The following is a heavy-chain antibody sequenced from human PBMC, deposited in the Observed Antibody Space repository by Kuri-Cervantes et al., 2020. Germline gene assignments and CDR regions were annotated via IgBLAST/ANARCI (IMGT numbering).Heavy chain of an antibody. Sequence: LSLICAASGFTFSSYAMHWVRQAPGKGLEWVAVISYDGSNKYYADSVKGRFTISRDNAKNSLYLQMNSLRAEDTAVYYCARGGRGEDYFDYWGQGTLVTVSS. CDR3: ARGGRGEDYFDY. J-gene: IGHJ4*02. CDR2: ISYDGSNK. CDR1: GFTFSSYA. V-gene: IGHV3-30-3*01. D-gene: IGHD3-10*01.